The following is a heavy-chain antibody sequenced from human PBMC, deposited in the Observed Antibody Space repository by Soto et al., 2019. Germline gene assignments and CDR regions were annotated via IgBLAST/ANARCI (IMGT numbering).Heavy chain of an antibody. CDR1: GYNFGSDW. CDR3: ARRINYICEP. D-gene: IGHD4-4*01. J-gene: IGHJ5*02. Sequence: GESLKISCKGSGYNFGSDWIGWVRQMPGKGLEWMGIIQPGGSDLRYSPSFQGQVTISADKSINTAYLQWSSLKASDTAMYYCARRINYICEPWGQGTQVTVSS. V-gene: IGHV5-51*01. CDR2: IQPGGSDL.